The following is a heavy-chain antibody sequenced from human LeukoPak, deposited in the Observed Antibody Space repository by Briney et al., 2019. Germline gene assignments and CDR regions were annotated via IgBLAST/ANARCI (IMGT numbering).Heavy chain of an antibody. D-gene: IGHD6-13*01. CDR1: GYTFTSYY. V-gene: IGHV1-46*01. CDR3: ARGSSSWPNYYYYYMDV. CDR2: INPSGGST. Sequence: GASVKVSCKASGYTFTSYYMHWVRQAPGQGLEWMGIINPSGGSTSYAQKFQGRVTMTRDMSTSTVYMELSSPRSEDTAVYYCARGSSSWPNYYYYYMDVWGKGTTVTISS. J-gene: IGHJ6*03.